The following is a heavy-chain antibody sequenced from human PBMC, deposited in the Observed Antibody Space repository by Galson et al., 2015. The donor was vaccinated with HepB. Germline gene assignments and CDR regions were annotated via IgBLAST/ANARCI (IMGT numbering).Heavy chain of an antibody. CDR1: GFTFSSYS. CDR2: ISSSSSTI. D-gene: IGHD3-3*01. V-gene: IGHV3-48*02. Sequence: TLRLSCAASGFTFSSYSMNWVRQAPGKGLEWVSYISSSSSTIYYADSVKGRFTISRDNAKNSLYLQMNSLRDEDTAVYYCARDLWLGFLEWYGALRDDYYMDVWGKGTTVTVSS. J-gene: IGHJ6*03. CDR3: ARDLWLGFLEWYGALRDDYYMDV.